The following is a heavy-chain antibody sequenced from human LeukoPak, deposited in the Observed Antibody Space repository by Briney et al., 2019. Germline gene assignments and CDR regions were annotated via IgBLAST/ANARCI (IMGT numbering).Heavy chain of an antibody. J-gene: IGHJ3*01. CDR1: GITFSNYV. CDR2: IKTDGSEK. D-gene: IGHD3-3*01. CDR3: AHYDFWSGFAFDD. Sequence: GGSLRLSCAASGITFSNYVMSWVRQAPGKGLEWVDNIKTDGSEKYFVDSVKGRFTISRDNAKNSLFLQMNSLRAEDTAVYYCAHYDFWSGFAFDDWGQGTMVTVSS. V-gene: IGHV3-7*01.